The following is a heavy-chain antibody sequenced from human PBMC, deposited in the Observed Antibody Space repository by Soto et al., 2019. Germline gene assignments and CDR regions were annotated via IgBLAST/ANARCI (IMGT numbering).Heavy chain of an antibody. CDR2: IIPIFGTA. CDR3: ASTGAAAETGPMDY. J-gene: IGHJ4*02. CDR1: GGTFRSYA. Sequence: SGKVCFKASGGTFRSYAISWVRQAPGQGLEWMGGIIPIFGTANYAQKFQGRVTITADESTSTAYMELSSLRSEDTAVYYCASTGAAAETGPMDYWGQGTLVTVSS. D-gene: IGHD6-13*01. V-gene: IGHV1-69*01.